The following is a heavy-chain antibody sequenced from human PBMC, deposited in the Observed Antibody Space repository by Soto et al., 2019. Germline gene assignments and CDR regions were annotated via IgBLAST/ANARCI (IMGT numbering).Heavy chain of an antibody. Sequence: QVQLVESGGGVVRPGRSLRLSCAASGFNFSDYGMHWVRQAPGKGLEWVAVISYDGIDKYYADSVRDRFTISRDSSKNTVFLQMDRLRAEDTALYYCAKDPLDYWGQRILVTVSS. CDR2: ISYDGIDK. CDR3: AKDPLDY. J-gene: IGHJ4*02. V-gene: IGHV3-30*18. CDR1: GFNFSDYG.